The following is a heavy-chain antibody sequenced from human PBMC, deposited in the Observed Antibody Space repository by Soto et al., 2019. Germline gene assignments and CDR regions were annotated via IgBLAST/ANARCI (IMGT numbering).Heavy chain of an antibody. J-gene: IGHJ6*02. Sequence: QLQLQESGPGLVKPSETLSLSCTGSGGSITSSFYWGWIRQPPGKGMEWIGSIYGTGHTYYNPSLKVRVTIPADTSKSLFALNLISVTAADTAVDDCRSSSRYSTDVWGQGATVTVSS. CDR3: RSSSRYSTDV. CDR1: GGSITSSFY. V-gene: IGHV4-39*01. CDR2: IYGTGHT. D-gene: IGHD6-13*01.